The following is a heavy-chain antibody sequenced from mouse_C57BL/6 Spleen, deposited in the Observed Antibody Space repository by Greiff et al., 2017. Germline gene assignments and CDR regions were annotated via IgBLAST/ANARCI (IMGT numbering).Heavy chain of an antibody. CDR1: GFSLSTSGMG. CDR3: ARRSYCDRYAMDY. Sequence: QVTLKVSGPGILQSSQTLSLTCSFSGFSLSTSGMGLSWIRQPPGKGLVWLVHIYWDDDKRYNPSLKSRLTISKDTSRNQVFLKITSVDTADTATYCCARRSYCDRYAMDYWGQGTSVTVSS. J-gene: IGHJ4*01. D-gene: IGHD6-5*01. V-gene: IGHV8-12*01. CDR2: IYWDDDK.